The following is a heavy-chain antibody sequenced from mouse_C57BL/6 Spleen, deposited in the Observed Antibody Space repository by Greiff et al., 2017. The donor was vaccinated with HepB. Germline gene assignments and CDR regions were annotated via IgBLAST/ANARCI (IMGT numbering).Heavy chain of an antibody. V-gene: IGHV1-81*01. CDR1: GYTFTSYG. CDR3: ARSSIYDGYYVWYFDV. J-gene: IGHJ1*03. Sequence: QVQLQQSGAELARPGASVKLSCKASGYTFTSYGISWVKQRTGQGLEWIGEIYPRSGNTYYNEKFKGKATLTADKSSSTAYMELRSLTSEDSAVYCCARSSIYDGYYVWYFDVWGTGTTVTVSS. CDR2: IYPRSGNT. D-gene: IGHD2-3*01.